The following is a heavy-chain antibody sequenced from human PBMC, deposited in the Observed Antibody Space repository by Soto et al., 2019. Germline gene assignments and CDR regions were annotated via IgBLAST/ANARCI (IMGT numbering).Heavy chain of an antibody. Sequence: PGGSLRLSCAASGFTFSSYGMHWVRQAPGKGLEWVAVISYDGSNKYYADSVKGRFTISRDNSKNTLYLQMNSLRAEDTAVYYCAKDRALSSSWYHDPNPGPHYWGQGTLVTVSS. CDR1: GFTFSSYG. CDR2: ISYDGSNK. D-gene: IGHD6-13*01. V-gene: IGHV3-30*18. CDR3: AKDRALSSSWYHDPNPGPHY. J-gene: IGHJ4*02.